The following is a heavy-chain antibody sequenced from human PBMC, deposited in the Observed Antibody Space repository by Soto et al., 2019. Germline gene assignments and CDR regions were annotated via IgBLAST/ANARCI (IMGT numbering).Heavy chain of an antibody. J-gene: IGHJ5*02. CDR2: IYSSGTT. Sequence: QVQLQQSGPGLVKPSETLSLTCTVSGISIDNYYCSWIRQSAGKGLECIGRIYSSGTTNYNPSLKSRVTMSVDMSKSQFSLNVRSVPAADTAVYYCVRDVGGSGWFAPWGQGTLVTVSS. CDR3: VRDVGGSGWFAP. CDR1: GISIDNYY. V-gene: IGHV4-4*07.